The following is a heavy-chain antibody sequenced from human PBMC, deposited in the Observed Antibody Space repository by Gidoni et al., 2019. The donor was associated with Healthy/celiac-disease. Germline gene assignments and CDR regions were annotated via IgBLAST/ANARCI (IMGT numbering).Heavy chain of an antibody. CDR1: GYTFTSYY. CDR3: ARDPPAAAVLSTYALFQLDY. D-gene: IGHD6-13*01. Sequence: QVQLVQSGAEVKKPGASVKVSCKASGYTFTSYYMHWVRQAPGQGLEWMGIINPSGGSTSYAQKFQGRVTMTRDTSTSTVYMELSSLRSEDTAVYYCARDPPAAAVLSTYALFQLDYWGQGTLVTVSS. V-gene: IGHV1-46*03. CDR2: INPSGGST. J-gene: IGHJ4*02.